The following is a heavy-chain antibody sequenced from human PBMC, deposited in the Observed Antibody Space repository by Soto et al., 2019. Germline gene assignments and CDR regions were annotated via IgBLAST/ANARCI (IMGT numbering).Heavy chain of an antibody. J-gene: IGHJ6*02. D-gene: IGHD6-19*01. CDR2: IDPSDSYT. Sequence: EVQLVQSGAEVKKPGESLRISCKGSGYSFTSYWISWVRQMPGKGLEWMGTIDPSDSYTNYSPSCQGHVTMSADKSIGTAYLQGRSLKASDTAMYYCARHPAIAVAGAVYGMDVWGQGTTVTVSS. CDR1: GYSFTSYW. CDR3: ARHPAIAVAGAVYGMDV. V-gene: IGHV5-10-1*01.